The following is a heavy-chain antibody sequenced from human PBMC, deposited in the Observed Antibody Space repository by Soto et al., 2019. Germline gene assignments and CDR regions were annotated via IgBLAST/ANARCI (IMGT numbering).Heavy chain of an antibody. V-gene: IGHV3-30-3*01. CDR3: AREGSGYYYLYFDY. D-gene: IGHD3-22*01. J-gene: IGHJ4*02. Sequence: QVQLVESGGGVVQPGRSLRLSCAASGFTFSSYAMHWVRQAPGKGLEWVAVISYDGSNKYYADSVKGRFTISRDKSKNTLYLQMNSLRAEDTAVYYCAREGSGYYYLYFDYWGQGTLVTVSS. CDR1: GFTFSSYA. CDR2: ISYDGSNK.